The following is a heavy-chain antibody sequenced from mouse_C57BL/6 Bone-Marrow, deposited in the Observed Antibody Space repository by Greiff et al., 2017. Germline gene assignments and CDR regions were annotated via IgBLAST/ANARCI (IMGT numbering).Heavy chain of an antibody. V-gene: IGHV14-2*01. Sequence: EVQRVESGAELVKPGASVKLSCTASGFNIKDYYMHWVKQRTEQGLEWIGRIDPEDGETKYAPKFQGKATITADTSSNTAYLQLSSLTSEDTAVYYCAPYYYGSSYDYFDYWGQGTTLTVSS. CDR1: GFNIKDYY. CDR2: IDPEDGET. J-gene: IGHJ2*01. D-gene: IGHD1-1*01. CDR3: APYYYGSSYDYFDY.